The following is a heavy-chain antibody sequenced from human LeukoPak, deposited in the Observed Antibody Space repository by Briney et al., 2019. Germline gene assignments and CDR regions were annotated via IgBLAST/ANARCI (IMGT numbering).Heavy chain of an antibody. CDR1: GFTFSNYD. CDR3: ARDHFNQLAFGHFDY. CDR2: MRNDGSQI. D-gene: IGHD3/OR15-3a*01. V-gene: IGHV3-30*02. J-gene: IGHJ4*02. Sequence: GGSLRLSCVASGFTFSNYDMHWVRQAPGKGLEWVASMRNDGSQIYHADSVKGRFTVSRDNAKNSLYLQMNSLRAEDTAVYYCARDHFNQLAFGHFDYWGQGTLVTVSS.